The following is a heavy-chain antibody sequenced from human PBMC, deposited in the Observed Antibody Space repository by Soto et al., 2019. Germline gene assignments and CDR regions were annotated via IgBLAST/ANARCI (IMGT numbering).Heavy chain of an antibody. CDR3: ARDYGGNVFDY. D-gene: IGHD4-17*01. CDR1: GGSFSGYY. J-gene: IGHJ4*02. Sequence: QVQLQQWGAGLLKPSETLSLTCAVYGGSFSGYYWSWIRQPPGKGLEWIGEINHSGSTNYNPSPKSRVTISVDTSKNQFSLKLSSVTAADTAVYYCARDYGGNVFDYWGQGTLVTVSS. V-gene: IGHV4-34*01. CDR2: INHSGST.